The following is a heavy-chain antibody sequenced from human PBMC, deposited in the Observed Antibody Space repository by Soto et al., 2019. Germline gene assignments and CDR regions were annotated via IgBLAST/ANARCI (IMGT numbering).Heavy chain of an antibody. CDR1: GFTFSSYS. CDR3: EVAITSRNSDFDI. J-gene: IGHJ2*01. V-gene: IGHV3-48*01. CDR2: ISSSSSPI. Sequence: EVQLVESGGGLVQPGGSLRLSCAASGFTFSSYSMNWVRGAPGKGLEWVSYISSSSSPIYYADSVKGRFTISRANAKNSLYLEMNSPRVEDTAVYYCEVAITSRNSDFDIWGRGTLFNVSS. D-gene: IGHD2-2*01.